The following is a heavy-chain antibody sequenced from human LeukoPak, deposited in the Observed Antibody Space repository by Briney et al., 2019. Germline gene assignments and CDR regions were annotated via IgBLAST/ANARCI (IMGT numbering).Heavy chain of an antibody. D-gene: IGHD6-19*01. CDR2: ISGSGGST. CDR3: AKTRSSGWGTGAYFDY. J-gene: IGHJ4*02. Sequence: QPGGSLRLSCAASGFTFSSYAMSWVRQAPGKGLDWVSAISGSGGSTYYADSVKGRFTISRDNSKNTLYLQMNSLRAEDTAVYYCAKTRSSGWGTGAYFDYWGQGTLVTVSS. V-gene: IGHV3-23*01. CDR1: GFTFSSYA.